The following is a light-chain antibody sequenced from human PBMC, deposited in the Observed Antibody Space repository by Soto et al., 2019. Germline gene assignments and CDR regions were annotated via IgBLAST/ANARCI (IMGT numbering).Light chain of an antibody. V-gene: IGKV1-5*01. CDR2: DAS. J-gene: IGKJ2*01. CDR3: QQYNSYPYT. CDR1: QRISTW. Sequence: DIQMTQSPSTLSASVGDRVTITCRAGQRISTWLAWFQQQPGKAPKLLIYDASNLESGVPSRFRGSGLGTEFTLTISSLRPDDSATYYCQQYNSYPYTFGQGTNLEI.